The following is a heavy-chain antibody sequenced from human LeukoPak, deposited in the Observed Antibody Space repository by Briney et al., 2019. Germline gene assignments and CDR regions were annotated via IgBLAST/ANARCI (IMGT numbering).Heavy chain of an antibody. CDR3: ARRGGQWLKLAWFDP. J-gene: IGHJ5*02. CDR1: GGSISSYY. D-gene: IGHD6-19*01. CDR2: IYTSGTI. V-gene: IGHV4-4*07. Sequence: SETLSLTCTVSGGSISSYYWSWLRQPAGTALEWIGRIYTSGTITYNPSLKSRVTISVDTSKNQFSLNLISVTAADTAVYYCARRGGQWLKLAWFDPWGQGTLVTVSS.